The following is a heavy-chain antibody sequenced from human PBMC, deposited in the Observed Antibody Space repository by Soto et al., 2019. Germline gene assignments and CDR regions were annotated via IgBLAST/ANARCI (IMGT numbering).Heavy chain of an antibody. CDR3: ARRYYGSGRYYFDY. CDR1: GFTFSKYW. J-gene: IGHJ4*02. V-gene: IGHV3-7*01. D-gene: IGHD3-10*01. CDR2: LKEDGREE. Sequence: EVQLVESGGGLVQPGGSLRLSCAASGFTFSKYWMTWVRQPPGKGLEWVGNLKEDGREEFSVDSVKGRFTISRDNAKNSLYLQMNSLRAEDTAVYYCARRYYGSGRYYFDYWGQGTLVTVSS.